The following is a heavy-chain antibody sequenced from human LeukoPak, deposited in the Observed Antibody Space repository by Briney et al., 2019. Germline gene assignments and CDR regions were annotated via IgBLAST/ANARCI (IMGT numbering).Heavy chain of an antibody. J-gene: IGHJ4*02. CDR3: ARDKVGTGPTRLDY. V-gene: IGHV3-7*01. Sequence: GGSLRLSCAASGFTFSSYWMSWVRQAPGKGLEWVANIREDGGEKYSVDSVKGRLTISRDNAMNSLYLEMNSLRAEDTAVYYCARDKVGTGPTRLDYWGQGALVIVS. CDR1: GFTFSSYW. D-gene: IGHD1-26*01. CDR2: IREDGGEK.